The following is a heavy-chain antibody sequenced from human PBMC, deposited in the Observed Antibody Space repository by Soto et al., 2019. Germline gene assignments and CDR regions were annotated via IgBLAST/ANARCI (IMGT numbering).Heavy chain of an antibody. D-gene: IGHD4-17*01. CDR3: ARVVYGDYGPSIDY. J-gene: IGHJ4*02. V-gene: IGHV4-31*03. Sequence: QVQLQESGPGLVKPSQTLSLTCTVSGGSISSGGYYWSWIRQHPGKGLEWIGYIYYSGSTYYNPSLKSRVTIAVDTSKNQFSLKLSSVTAADTAVYYCARVVYGDYGPSIDYWGQGTLVTVSS. CDR1: GGSISSGGYY. CDR2: IYYSGST.